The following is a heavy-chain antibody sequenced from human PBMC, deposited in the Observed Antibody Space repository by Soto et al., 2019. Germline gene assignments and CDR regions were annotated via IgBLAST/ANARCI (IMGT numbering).Heavy chain of an antibody. V-gene: IGHV3-30*18. J-gene: IGHJ4*02. Sequence: GGSLRLSCAASGFIFSDFGMHWVRQAPGKGLDWLAIISSDGSNTLYADSVKGRFTISRDNSKNTLYLHMNSLRAEDTAVYYCAKDPGKYYYDTSGLLPDDYWGQGTLVTVSS. CDR2: ISSDGSNT. CDR1: GFIFSDFG. CDR3: AKDPGKYYYDTSGLLPDDY. D-gene: IGHD3-22*01.